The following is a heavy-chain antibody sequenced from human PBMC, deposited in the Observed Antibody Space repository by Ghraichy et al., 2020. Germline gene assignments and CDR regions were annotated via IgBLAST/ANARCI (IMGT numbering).Heavy chain of an antibody. J-gene: IGHJ4*02. CDR1: GGSISSYY. CDR3: ARDRHYYGSGSYLGH. CDR2: IYTSGST. V-gene: IGHV4-4*07. Sequence: SETLSLTCTVSGGSISSYYWSWIRQPAGKGLEWIGRIYTSGSTNYNPSLKSRVTMSVDTSKNQFSLKLSSVTAADTAVYYCARDRHYYGSGSYLGHWGQGTLVTVSS. D-gene: IGHD3-10*01.